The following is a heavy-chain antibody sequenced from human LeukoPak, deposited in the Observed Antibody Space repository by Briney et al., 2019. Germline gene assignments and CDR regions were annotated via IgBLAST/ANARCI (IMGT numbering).Heavy chain of an antibody. CDR1: GFTFSSYS. V-gene: IGHV3-21*01. D-gene: IGHD5-18*01. J-gene: IGHJ4*02. CDR2: ISSSSSYI. Sequence: GGSLRLSCAASGFTFSSYSMNWVRQAPGKGLEWVSSISSSSSYIYYADSVKGRFTVSRDNSKNTLYLQMNSLRAEDTAVYYCARVWAMVSYFDYWGQGTLVTVSS. CDR3: ARVWAMVSYFDY.